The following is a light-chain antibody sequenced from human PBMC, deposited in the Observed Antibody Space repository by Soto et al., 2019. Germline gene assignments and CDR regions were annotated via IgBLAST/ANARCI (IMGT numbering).Light chain of an antibody. J-gene: IGKJ1*01. CDR1: QSISSW. Sequence: VQMTHSPSTLSASVLYRVTVTFRASQSISSWLAWYQQKAGKAPKLLIYKASALESGVPSRFSGSGSGTEFTLTISSLEPEDFATYYCQHSNTYPWTFGQGTKLDI. CDR2: KAS. CDR3: QHSNTYPWT. V-gene: IGKV1-5*03.